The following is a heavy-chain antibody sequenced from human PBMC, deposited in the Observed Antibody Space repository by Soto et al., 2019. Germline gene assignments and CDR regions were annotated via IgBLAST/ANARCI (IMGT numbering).Heavy chain of an antibody. V-gene: IGHV3-53*01. D-gene: IGHD3-10*01. J-gene: IGHJ4*02. CDR2: IYSGGST. CDR3: ARGRGPKEGVFDY. CDR1: GFTFSSYA. Sequence: RLSCAASGFTFSSYATTWVRQAPGKGLEWVSVIYSGGSTYYADSVKGRFTISRDNSKNTLYLQMNSLRAEDTAVYYCARGRGPKEGVFDYWGQGTLVTVSS.